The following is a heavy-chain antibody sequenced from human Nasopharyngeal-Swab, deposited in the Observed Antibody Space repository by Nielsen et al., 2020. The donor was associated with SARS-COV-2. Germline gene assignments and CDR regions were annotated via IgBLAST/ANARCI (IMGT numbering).Heavy chain of an antibody. CDR1: GFTFSSYD. Sequence: GESLKISCAASGFTFSSYDMHWVRQATGKGLERVSAIGTAGDTYYPGSVKGRFTISRENAKNSLYLQMNSLRAGDTAVYYCARDRVDSSSWGYYYYGMGVWGQGTTVTVSS. CDR3: ARDRVDSSSWGYYYYGMGV. V-gene: IGHV3-13*01. J-gene: IGHJ6*02. CDR2: IGTAGDT. D-gene: IGHD6-13*01.